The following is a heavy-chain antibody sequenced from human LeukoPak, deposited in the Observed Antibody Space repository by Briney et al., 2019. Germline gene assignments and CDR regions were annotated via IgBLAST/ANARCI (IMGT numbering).Heavy chain of an antibody. D-gene: IGHD1-26*01. J-gene: IGHJ6*03. CDR2: INPHSGDT. CDR1: GYRFTGYY. V-gene: IGHV1-2*02. Sequence: ASVKVSCKASGYRFTGYYIHWLRQAPGQGLEWMGWINPHSGDTNYAQKFQGRVTMTRDTSITTAYMELTKLTSDDTAVYYCARVWESVGLKVYYMDAWGKGTTVAVSS. CDR3: ARVWESVGLKVYYMDA.